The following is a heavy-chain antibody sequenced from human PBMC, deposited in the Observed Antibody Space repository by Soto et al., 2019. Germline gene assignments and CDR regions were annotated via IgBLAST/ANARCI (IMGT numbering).Heavy chain of an antibody. J-gene: IGHJ4*02. CDR1: GGSISSSSYY. Sequence: SETLSLTCTVSGGSISSSSYYWGWIRQPPGKGLEWIGSIYYSGSTYYNPSLKSRVTISVDTSKNQFSLKLSSVTAADTAVYYCARLQPVAGDDYWGQGTLVTVSS. D-gene: IGHD6-19*01. V-gene: IGHV4-39*01. CDR3: ARLQPVAGDDY. CDR2: IYYSGST.